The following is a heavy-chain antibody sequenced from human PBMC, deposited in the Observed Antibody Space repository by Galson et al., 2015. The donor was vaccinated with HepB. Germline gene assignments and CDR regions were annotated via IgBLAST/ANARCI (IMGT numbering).Heavy chain of an antibody. J-gene: IGHJ4*02. Sequence: VKVSCKVSGYTFTDYYMHWVQQAPGKGLEWMGLVDPEDGETIYAEKFQGRVTITADTSTDTAYMELSSLRSEDTAVYYCATAARLLSKYYFDYWGQGTLVTVSS. V-gene: IGHV1-69-2*01. D-gene: IGHD2-21*01. CDR1: GYTFTDYY. CDR2: VDPEDGET. CDR3: ATAARLLSKYYFDY.